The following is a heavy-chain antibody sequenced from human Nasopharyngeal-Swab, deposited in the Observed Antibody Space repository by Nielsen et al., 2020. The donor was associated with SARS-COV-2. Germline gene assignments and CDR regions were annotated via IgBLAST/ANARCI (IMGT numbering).Heavy chain of an antibody. Sequence: GESLKISCAASGFTFSSYWMSWVRQAPGKGLEWVANIKQDGSEKYYVDSVKGRFTISRDNAKNSLYLQMNSLRAEDTAVYYCARDLFYLDYWGQGTLVTVSS. CDR1: GFTFSSYW. V-gene: IGHV3-7*01. CDR2: IKQDGSEK. J-gene: IGHJ4*02. D-gene: IGHD3-16*02. CDR3: ARDLFYLDY.